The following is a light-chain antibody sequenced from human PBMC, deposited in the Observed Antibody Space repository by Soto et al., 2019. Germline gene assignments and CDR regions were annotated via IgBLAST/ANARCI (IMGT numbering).Light chain of an antibody. V-gene: IGKV4-1*01. J-gene: IGKJ2*01. CDR1: QSVLYSSNSKNY. CDR2: WAS. Sequence: DIVMTQSPDSLAVSLGERATINCKSSQSVLYSSNSKNYLAWYQQKPGQPPKLLIYWASTRESGVPDRFSGSGSGAEFTLTISSLQAEDVAVYYCQQYYSSPPTFGQGTQLEIK. CDR3: QQYYSSPPT.